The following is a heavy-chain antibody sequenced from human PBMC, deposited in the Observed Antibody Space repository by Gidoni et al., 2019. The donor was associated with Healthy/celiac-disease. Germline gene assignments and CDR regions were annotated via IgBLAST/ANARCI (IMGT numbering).Heavy chain of an antibody. CDR2: IGGSGGST. J-gene: IGHJ5*02. Sequence: EVQPVESGGGLGQPGGSLRLSCAASGFTFSSYAMSWVRQAPGKGLGWVSAIGGSGGSTYYADSVKGRFTISRDNSKNTLYLQMNSLGAEDTAVYYCAKETYQPHDNWFDPWGQGTLVTVSS. CDR3: AKETYQPHDNWFDP. CDR1: GFTFSSYA. D-gene: IGHD2-2*01. V-gene: IGHV3-23*04.